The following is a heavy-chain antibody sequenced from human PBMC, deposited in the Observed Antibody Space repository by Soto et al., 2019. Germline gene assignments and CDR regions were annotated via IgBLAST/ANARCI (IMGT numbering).Heavy chain of an antibody. CDR2: ISYSGYT. Sequence: QVQLQESGQGLVKPSQTLSLTCTVSGGSIRNDNFYWSYLRQRPGKGLEWIGYISYSGYTYYHPCVKIRVIISVDPSNNHFSLILSSVTAADTAVYYCAREVEGKVTGGGAFGIWGRGTLVTVSS. CDR1: GGSIRNDNFY. D-gene: IGHD2-8*02. J-gene: IGHJ3*02. V-gene: IGHV4-31*03. CDR3: AREVEGKVTGGGAFGI.